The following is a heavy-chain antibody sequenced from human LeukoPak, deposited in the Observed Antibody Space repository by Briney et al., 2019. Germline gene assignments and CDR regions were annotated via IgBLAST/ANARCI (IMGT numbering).Heavy chain of an antibody. CDR1: GFTFSNYA. J-gene: IGHJ4*02. D-gene: IGHD6-13*01. Sequence: GRSLRLSCAASGFTFSNYAMNWVRQAPGKGLEWVGRIKSPVNGGTTDYAPLVKGRFTISRDDSKTTVYLQMNSLNIDDTAVYYCTADLPASAAYAFDYWGQGALVTVSS. CDR2: IKSPVNGGTT. V-gene: IGHV3-15*01. CDR3: TADLPASAAYAFDY.